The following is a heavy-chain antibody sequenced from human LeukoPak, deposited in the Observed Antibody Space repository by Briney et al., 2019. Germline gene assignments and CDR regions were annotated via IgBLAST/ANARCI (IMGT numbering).Heavy chain of an antibody. J-gene: IGHJ6*02. CDR3: ARGGITIFGVVIPDYYGMDV. D-gene: IGHD3-3*01. Sequence: GRSPRLSCAASGFTFSSYSMNWARQAPGKGLELVSYIISNRTTIYYADSVKCRYTISRDNAKNSLYLQMNSLRAEDTAVYYCARGGITIFGVVIPDYYGMDVWGQGTTVTVSS. CDR2: IISNRTTI. V-gene: IGHV3-48*01. CDR1: GFTFSSYS.